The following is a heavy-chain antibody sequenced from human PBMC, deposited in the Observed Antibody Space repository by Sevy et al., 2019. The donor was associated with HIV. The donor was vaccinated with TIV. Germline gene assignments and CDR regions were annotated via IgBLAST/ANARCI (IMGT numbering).Heavy chain of an antibody. CDR3: AKDRVSGTYYTGDFDY. CDR1: GFTFSTYA. Sequence: GGSLRLSCAASGFTFSTYAMTWVRQAPGKGLEWVSVISLSGGDTYYTDSVKGQFTISRDNSKNTLYLQMNSLRAEDTAVYYCAKDRVSGTYYTGDFDYWGQGTLVTVSS. CDR2: ISLSGGDT. D-gene: IGHD3-10*01. J-gene: IGHJ4*02. V-gene: IGHV3-23*01.